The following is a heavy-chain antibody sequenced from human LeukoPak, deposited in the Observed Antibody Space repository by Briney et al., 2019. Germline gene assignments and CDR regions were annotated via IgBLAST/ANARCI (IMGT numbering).Heavy chain of an antibody. V-gene: IGHV3-7*01. CDR1: GFTFSSYA. J-gene: IGHJ4*02. D-gene: IGHD1-1*01. Sequence: GGSLRLSCAASGFTFSSYAMSWVRQAPGKGLEWVANIKEDGSENSYVESVKDRFTISRDNAKNSLYLQLNSLRAEDTAVYFCARQRYSDYWGQGTLVTVSS. CDR2: IKEDGSEN. CDR3: ARQRYSDY.